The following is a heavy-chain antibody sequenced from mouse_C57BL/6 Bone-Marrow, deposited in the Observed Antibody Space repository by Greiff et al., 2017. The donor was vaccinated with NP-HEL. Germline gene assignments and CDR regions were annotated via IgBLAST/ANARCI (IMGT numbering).Heavy chain of an antibody. CDR1: GFTFSDFY. V-gene: IGHV7-1*01. CDR2: SRNKANDYTT. J-gene: IGHJ3*01. Sequence: EVKLVESGGGLVQSGRSLRLSCATSGFTFSDFYMEWVRQAPGKGLEWIAASRNKANDYTTEYSASVKGRFIVSGDTSQSILYLQMNALRAEDTAIYYCARAFKGLFAYWGQGTLVTVSA. D-gene: IGHD2-4*01. CDR3: ARAFKGLFAY.